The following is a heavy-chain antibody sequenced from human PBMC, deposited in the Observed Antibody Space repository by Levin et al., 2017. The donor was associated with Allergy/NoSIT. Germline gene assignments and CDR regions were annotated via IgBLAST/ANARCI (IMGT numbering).Heavy chain of an antibody. CDR2: VNCNSGDT. CDR3: ARNDYGDYVQNFDY. J-gene: IGHJ4*02. V-gene: IGHV1-2*02. CDR1: GYTFTDHY. D-gene: IGHD4-17*01. Sequence: GESLKISCEAAGYTFTDHYMHWVRQAPGQGLEWMGWVNCNSGDTHYAQKFQDRVTMTRDTSITTAYIEVSSLRFDDTALYFCARNDYGDYVQNFDYRGQGTLVTVSS.